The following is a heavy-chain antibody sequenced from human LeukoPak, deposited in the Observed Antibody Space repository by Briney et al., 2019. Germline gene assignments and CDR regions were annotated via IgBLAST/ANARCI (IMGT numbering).Heavy chain of an antibody. Sequence: PSQTLSLTCTVSGGSISSGTYYWSWIRQPAGKGLEWIGRIYTSGSTNYNPSLKSRVTISVDTSKNQFSLKLSSVTAADTAVYYCARDVGVTTAAFDPWGQGTLVTVSS. V-gene: IGHV4-61*02. CDR1: GGSISSGTYY. D-gene: IGHD4-11*01. J-gene: IGHJ5*02. CDR2: IYTSGST. CDR3: ARDVGVTTAAFDP.